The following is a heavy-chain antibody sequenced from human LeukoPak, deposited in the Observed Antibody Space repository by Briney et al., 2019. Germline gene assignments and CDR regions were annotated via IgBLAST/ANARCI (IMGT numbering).Heavy chain of an antibody. V-gene: IGHV1-2*02. D-gene: IGHD3-10*01. Sequence: VASVKVSCKASGYTFTGYYMHWVRQAPAQGLEWMGWINPNSGGTNYAQKFQGRVTMTRHTSISTAYMELSRLRSDDTAVYYCAGVGARGSGSYFYWGQGTLVTVSS. CDR3: AGVGARGSGSYFY. CDR1: GYTFTGYY. J-gene: IGHJ4*02. CDR2: INPNSGGT.